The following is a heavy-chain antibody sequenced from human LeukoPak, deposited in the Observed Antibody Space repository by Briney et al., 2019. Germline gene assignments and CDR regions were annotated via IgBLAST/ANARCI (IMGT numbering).Heavy chain of an antibody. D-gene: IGHD4-17*01. V-gene: IGHV4-34*01. Sequence: SETLSLTCDVSGVSFSTYYWSWLRQSPEKGLEWIGEVNHSGYTNYNPSLKGRVTISVDTSKNQLSLKLSSVTAADTAVYYCARQLYGSDYWGQGTRVTVSS. CDR3: ARQLYGSDY. CDR2: VNHSGYT. J-gene: IGHJ4*02. CDR1: GVSFSTYY.